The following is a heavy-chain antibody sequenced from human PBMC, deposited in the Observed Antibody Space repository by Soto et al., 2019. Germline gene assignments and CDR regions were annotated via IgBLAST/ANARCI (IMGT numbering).Heavy chain of an antibody. J-gene: IGHJ4*02. CDR1: GFTFTNYW. CDR3: ARDQGARSSSWSLFDY. D-gene: IGHD6-13*01. Sequence: GGSLRLSCAVSGFTFTNYWMTWVRQAPGKGLEWVANIKEDGGETYYVDSVKGRFTISRDNAKNSLYLQMNNLRAEDTAMYFCARDQGARSSSWSLFDYWGQGTLVTVSS. CDR2: IKEDGGET. V-gene: IGHV3-7*05.